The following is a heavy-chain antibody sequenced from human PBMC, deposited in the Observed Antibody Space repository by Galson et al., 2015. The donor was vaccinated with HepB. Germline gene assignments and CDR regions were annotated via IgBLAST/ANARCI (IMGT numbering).Heavy chain of an antibody. D-gene: IGHD4-11*01. CDR3: ARDEPFLQSGDY. CDR1: GFTFSSYS. Sequence: SLRLSCAASGFTFSSYSMNWVRQAPGKGLEWVSSISSSSYIYYADSVKGRFTISRDNAKNSLYLQMNSLRAEDTAVYYCARDEPFLQSGDYWGQGTLVTVSS. J-gene: IGHJ4*02. V-gene: IGHV3-21*01. CDR2: ISSSSYI.